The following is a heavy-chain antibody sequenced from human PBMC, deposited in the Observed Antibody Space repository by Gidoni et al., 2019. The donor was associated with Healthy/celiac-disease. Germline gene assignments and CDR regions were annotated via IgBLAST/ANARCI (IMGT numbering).Heavy chain of an antibody. CDR3: ARGTSSGWKDY. Sequence: EVLLVESGGGLVQPGGSLRLSCAASGFTFSSYDMHWVRQATGKGLEWVSAIGTAGDTYYPGSVKGRFTISRENAKNSLYLQMNSLRAGDTAVYYCARGTSSGWKDYWGQGTLVTVSS. D-gene: IGHD6-19*01. V-gene: IGHV3-13*04. CDR1: GFTFSSYD. CDR2: IGTAGDT. J-gene: IGHJ4*02.